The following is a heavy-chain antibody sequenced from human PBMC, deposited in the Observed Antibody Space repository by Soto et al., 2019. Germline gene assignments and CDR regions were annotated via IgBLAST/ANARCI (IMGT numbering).Heavy chain of an antibody. Sequence: PSETLPYTWILCRASASRRTCFWSWFRQPPEKALEWLGDIYYSGSTNYNPSLKSRVTISVDTSKNQFSLKLSSVTAADMAVYYCARDAFAVAGKYYDVVDFRGQGTTVTGSS. CDR3: ARDAFAVAGKYYDVVDF. D-gene: IGHD2-15*01. J-gene: IGHJ6*02. CDR2: IYYSGST. V-gene: IGHV4-61*01. CDR1: RASASRRTCF.